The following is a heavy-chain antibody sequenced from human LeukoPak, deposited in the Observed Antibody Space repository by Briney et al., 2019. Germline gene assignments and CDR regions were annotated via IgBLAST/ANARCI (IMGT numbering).Heavy chain of an antibody. D-gene: IGHD3-22*01. CDR1: GYTFTSYY. J-gene: IGHJ3*02. CDR2: INPRGGST. CDR3: ARVKSYYYDTSDKDAFDI. V-gene: IGHV1-46*01. Sequence: ASVKVSCKASGYTFTSYYMHWVRQAPGQGLEWMGIINPRGGSTSYTQKFQGRVTMTRDTTTSTVYMELSSLRSEDTAVYYCARVKSYYYDTSDKDAFDIWGQGTMVAVSS.